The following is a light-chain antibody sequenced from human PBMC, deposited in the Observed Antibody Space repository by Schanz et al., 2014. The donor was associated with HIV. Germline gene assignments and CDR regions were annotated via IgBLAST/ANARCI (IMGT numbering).Light chain of an antibody. J-gene: IGKJ2*01. Sequence: DVQMTQSPSTLSASVGDRVTITCRATQSISPWLAWYQQKPGKAPKLLINEASSLQSGVPSRFSGSGSETDFTLNISCLQSEDFATYYCQQYYSYPPYTFGQGTKLEIK. V-gene: IGKV1-5*03. CDR2: EAS. CDR3: QQYYSYPPYT. CDR1: QSISPW.